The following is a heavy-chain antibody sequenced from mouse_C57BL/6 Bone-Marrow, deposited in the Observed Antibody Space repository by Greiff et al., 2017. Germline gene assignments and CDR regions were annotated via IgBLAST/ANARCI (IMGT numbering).Heavy chain of an antibody. Sequence: QVQLQQPGAELVKPGASVKLSCKASGYTFTSYWMHWVKQRPGRGLEWIGRIDPNSGGTKYNEQFKSKATLTVDKPSSTAYMQLSSLTSEDSAVYYCARGGAYYYGSSWYFDVWGTGTTVTVSS. J-gene: IGHJ1*03. CDR3: ARGGAYYYGSSWYFDV. CDR1: GYTFTSYW. CDR2: IDPNSGGT. D-gene: IGHD1-1*01. V-gene: IGHV1-72*01.